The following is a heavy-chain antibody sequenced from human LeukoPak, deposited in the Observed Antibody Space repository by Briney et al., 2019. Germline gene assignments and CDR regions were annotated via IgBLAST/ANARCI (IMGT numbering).Heavy chain of an antibody. D-gene: IGHD2-2*01. CDR1: GGSFSGYY. J-gene: IGHJ4*02. CDR2: INHSGGT. CDR3: ARIPAATLYFDY. V-gene: IGHV4-34*01. Sequence: PSETLSLTCAVYGGSFSGYYWSWIRQPPGKGLEWIGEINHSGGTNYNPSLKSRVTISVDTSKNQFSLKVNSVTAADTAVYYCARIPAATLYFDYWGQGILVTV.